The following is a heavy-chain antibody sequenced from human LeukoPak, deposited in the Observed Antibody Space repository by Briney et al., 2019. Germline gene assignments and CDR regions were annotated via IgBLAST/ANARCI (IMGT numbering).Heavy chain of an antibody. CDR1: GGSFSGYY. Sequence: SETLSLTCAVYGGSFSGYYWSWIRQPPGKGLEWIGEINHSGSTNYNPSLKSRVTISVDKSKNQFSLKLSSVTAADTAVYYCARVAIFGVDYWGQGTLVTVSS. CDR2: INHSGST. CDR3: ARVAIFGVDY. V-gene: IGHV4-34*01. D-gene: IGHD3-3*01. J-gene: IGHJ4*02.